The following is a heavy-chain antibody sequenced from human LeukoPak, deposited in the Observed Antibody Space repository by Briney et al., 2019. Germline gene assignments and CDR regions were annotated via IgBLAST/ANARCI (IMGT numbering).Heavy chain of an antibody. CDR3: AKDLGYCSGGSCYRFDY. J-gene: IGHJ4*02. V-gene: IGHV3-30*18. CDR2: ISYDGSNK. D-gene: IGHD2-15*01. CDR1: GFTFSSYG. Sequence: GGSLRLSCAASGFTFSSYGMHWVRQAPGKGLEWVAVISYDGSNKYYADSVKGRFTISRDNSKNTLYLQMNSLRAEDTAVSYCAKDLGYCSGGSCYRFDYWGQGTLVTVSS.